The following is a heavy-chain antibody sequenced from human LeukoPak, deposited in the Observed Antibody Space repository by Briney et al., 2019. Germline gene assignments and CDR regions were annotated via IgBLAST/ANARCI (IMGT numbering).Heavy chain of an antibody. D-gene: IGHD4/OR15-4a*01. CDR3: ARRAGAYSHPYDY. V-gene: IGHV3-30*14. J-gene: IGHJ4*02. CDR2: ISSDGSKI. CDR1: GFIFSNYA. Sequence: PGGSLRLSCAASGFIFSNYAMHWVRQAPGKGLEWVALISSDGSKIYYADSVKGRFTISRDNSKNTLYLQMNSLRAEDTAVYYCARRAGAYSHPYDYWGQGTLVTVSS.